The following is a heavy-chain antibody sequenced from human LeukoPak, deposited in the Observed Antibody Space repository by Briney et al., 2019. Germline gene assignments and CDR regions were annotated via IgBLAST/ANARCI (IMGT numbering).Heavy chain of an antibody. CDR3: ARVRGDWFDP. V-gene: IGHV4-34*01. J-gene: IGHJ5*02. CDR1: GGSFSGYY. D-gene: IGHD3-10*01. Sequence: SETLSLTCAVYGGSFSGYYWSWIRQPPGKGLEWIGEINHSGSTNYNPSPKSRVTMSVDTSKNQFSLKLSSVTAADTAVYYCARVRGDWFDPWGQGTLVTVSS. CDR2: INHSGST.